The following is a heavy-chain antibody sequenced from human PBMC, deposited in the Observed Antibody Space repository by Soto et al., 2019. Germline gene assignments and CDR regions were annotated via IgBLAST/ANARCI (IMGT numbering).Heavy chain of an antibody. CDR3: VREDRTGTSGRDV. J-gene: IGHJ6*02. Sequence: TLSLTCAVPGGSISSGGYYWSWIRQHPGKGLEWIGYIYYSGSTYYNPSLKSRVTISVDTSKNQFSLKLSSVTAADTAVYYCVREDRTGTSGRDVWGQGTKGTVSS. D-gene: IGHD1-1*01. CDR2: IYYSGST. V-gene: IGHV4-31*11. CDR1: GGSISSGGYY.